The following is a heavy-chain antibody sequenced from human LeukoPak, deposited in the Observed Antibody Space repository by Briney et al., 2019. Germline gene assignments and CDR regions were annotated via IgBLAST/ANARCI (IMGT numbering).Heavy chain of an antibody. J-gene: IGHJ3*02. CDR1: GGSFSGYY. V-gene: IGHV4-34*01. CDR3: ARHPLGIAAAFDI. CDR2: INHSGST. D-gene: IGHD6-13*01. Sequence: PSETLSLTCAVYGGSFSGYYWSWIRQPPGKGLEWIGEINHSGSTNYNPSLKSRVTISVDTSKNQFSLKLSSVTAADTAVYYCARHPLGIAAAFDIWGQGTMVTVSS.